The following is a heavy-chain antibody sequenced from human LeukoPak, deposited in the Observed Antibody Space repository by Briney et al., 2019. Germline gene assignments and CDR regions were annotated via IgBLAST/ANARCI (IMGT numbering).Heavy chain of an antibody. CDR2: ISGSGAST. V-gene: IGHV3-23*01. D-gene: IGHD2-15*01. Sequence: PGGSLRLSCVASGFTFRNYAMSWVRQAPGKGLEWVSAISGSGASTYYADSVKGRFTISRDNSKNTLFPQMDSLRVEDTADYYCAKGYCSGGSCPNYYYYMDVWGRGTTVPVSS. CDR1: GFTFRNYA. J-gene: IGHJ6*03. CDR3: AKGYCSGGSCPNYYYYMDV.